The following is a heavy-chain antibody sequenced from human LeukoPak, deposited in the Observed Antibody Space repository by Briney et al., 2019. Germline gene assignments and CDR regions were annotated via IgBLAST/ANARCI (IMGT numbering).Heavy chain of an antibody. Sequence: GESLKISCKASGYTFTSYYMHWVRQAPGQGLEWMGIINPSGGSTSYAQKFQGRVTMTRDMSTSTVYMELSSLRAEDTAVYYCAKAGAVVVVAAKFFDYWGQGTLVTVSS. D-gene: IGHD2-15*01. CDR3: AKAGAVVVVAAKFFDY. J-gene: IGHJ4*02. V-gene: IGHV1-46*01. CDR1: GYTFTSYY. CDR2: INPSGGST.